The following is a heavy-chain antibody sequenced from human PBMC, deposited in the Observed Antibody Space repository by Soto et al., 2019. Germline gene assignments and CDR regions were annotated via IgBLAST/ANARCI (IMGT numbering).Heavy chain of an antibody. J-gene: IGHJ4*02. D-gene: IGHD1-1*01. Sequence: SETLSLTCTGSGGSISRYYWSWIRQPPGKGLEWIGYIYYSGSTNYNPSLKSRVTISVDTSKNQFSLKLSSVTAADTALYYCARRYGYSFDYWGQGTLVTVSS. V-gene: IGHV4-59*08. CDR3: ARRYGYSFDY. CDR1: GGSISRYY. CDR2: IYYSGST.